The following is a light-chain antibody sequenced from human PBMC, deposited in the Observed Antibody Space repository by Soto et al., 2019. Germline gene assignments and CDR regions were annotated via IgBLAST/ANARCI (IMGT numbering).Light chain of an antibody. CDR3: QSYDSSLSGSYV. CDR2: GNS. CDR1: SSNIRACYD. V-gene: IGLV1-40*01. J-gene: IGLJ1*01. Sequence: QSVLTHAPSVSGAPGQSFSICCPGISSNIRACYDVHWYQQLPGTAPKLLIYGNSNRPSGVPDRFSGSKSGTSASLAITGLQAEDEADYYCQSYDSSLSGSYVFGTGTKVTGL.